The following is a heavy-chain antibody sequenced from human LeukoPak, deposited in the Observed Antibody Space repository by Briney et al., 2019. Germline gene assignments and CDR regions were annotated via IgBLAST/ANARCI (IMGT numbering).Heavy chain of an antibody. CDR1: GVSISTTSYF. CDR3: ALINSHYYRTFDY. Sequence: SETLSLTCTVSGVSISTTSYFWGWVRQPPGTGLEWIGTMYYNANNFYNPSLKSRVTISVDTSKNQFSLRLTSVTAADRSVYYCALINSHYYRTFDYWGRGSLVTVSS. V-gene: IGHV4-39*01. CDR2: MYYNANN. J-gene: IGHJ4*02. D-gene: IGHD4-11*01.